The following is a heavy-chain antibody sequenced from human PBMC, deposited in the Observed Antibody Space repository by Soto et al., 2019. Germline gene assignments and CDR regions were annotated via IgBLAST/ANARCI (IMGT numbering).Heavy chain of an antibody. D-gene: IGHD6-6*01. CDR3: AYEGAARRDYGMDV. J-gene: IGHJ6*02. Sequence: SVKVSCKASGGTFSNYAISWVRQAPGQGLEWMGGIIPIFGTANYAQKFQGRVTNTADESTSTVYMELSSLRSEDTAVYYCAYEGAARRDYGMDVWGQGTTVTVS. V-gene: IGHV1-69*13. CDR2: IIPIFGTA. CDR1: GGTFSNYA.